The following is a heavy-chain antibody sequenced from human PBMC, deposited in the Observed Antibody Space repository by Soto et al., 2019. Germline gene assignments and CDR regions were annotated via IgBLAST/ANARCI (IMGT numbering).Heavy chain of an antibody. J-gene: IGHJ6*02. CDR1: GGSVNYLY. CDR2: IYYNGVT. CDR3: ARHPAIAKFENGLDV. D-gene: IGHD3-16*01. Sequence: QLQESGPGLVKPSEPLFLTCTVSGGSVNYLYWSWIRQAPGKGLEWIGYIYYNGVTVYNPSLKSRVTISIDTSKNQFSLNLSSVTAADTAMYYCARHPAIAKFENGLDVWGQGTTVTVSS. V-gene: IGHV4-59*08.